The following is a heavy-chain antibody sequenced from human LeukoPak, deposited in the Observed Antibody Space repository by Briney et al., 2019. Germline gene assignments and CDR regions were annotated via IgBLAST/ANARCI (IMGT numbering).Heavy chain of an antibody. D-gene: IGHD3-22*01. CDR1: GGSVSSGSYY. V-gene: IGHV4-61*01. CDR3: ARGASQWLPPSYFDY. J-gene: IGHJ4*02. Sequence: SETLSLTCTVSGGSVSSGSYYWSWIRQPPGKGLEWIGYIYYSGSTNYNPSLKSRVTISVDTSKNQFSLKLSSVTAADTAVYYCARGASQWLPPSYFDYWGQGTRVTVSS. CDR2: IYYSGST.